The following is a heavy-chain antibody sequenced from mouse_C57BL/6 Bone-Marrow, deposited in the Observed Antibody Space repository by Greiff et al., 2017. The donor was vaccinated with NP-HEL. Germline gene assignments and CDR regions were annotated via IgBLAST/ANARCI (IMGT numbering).Heavy chain of an antibody. CDR2: IYPRDGST. D-gene: IGHD1-1*01. Sequence: QVQLKESDAELVKPGASVKISCKVSGYTFTDHTIHWMKQRPEQGLEWIGYIYPRDGSTNYNEKFKGKATLTADKSSSTAYMQLNSLTSEDSAVYFCARRGGVVADEDAMDYWGQGTSVTVSS. CDR1: GYTFTDHT. J-gene: IGHJ4*01. V-gene: IGHV1-78*01. CDR3: ARRGGVVADEDAMDY.